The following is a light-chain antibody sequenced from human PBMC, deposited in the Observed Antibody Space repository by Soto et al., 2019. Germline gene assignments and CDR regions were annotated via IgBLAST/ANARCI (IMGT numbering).Light chain of an antibody. Sequence: QSALTQPRSVSGSPGQSVTISCTGTSSDVGGYNFVSWYQQHPGKAPKLMIYDVGKRPSGVPDRFSGSKSGNTASLTISGLQAEDEADYAGSYTWVFGTGTKLTVL. CDR3: SYTWV. V-gene: IGLV2-11*01. CDR2: DVG. CDR1: SSDVGGYNF. J-gene: IGLJ1*01.